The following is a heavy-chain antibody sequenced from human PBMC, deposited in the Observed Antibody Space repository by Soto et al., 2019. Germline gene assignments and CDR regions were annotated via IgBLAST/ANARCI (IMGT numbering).Heavy chain of an antibody. CDR2: IYSDGTT. D-gene: IGHD3-22*01. J-gene: IGHJ4*02. V-gene: IGHV3-66*04. CDR1: GVSVSSKY. CDR3: TGLLRDRRGYYCFDD. Sequence: GALLGRACASSGVSVSSKYMILIRQAPGKGLEWVSVIYSDGTTYYEESVKGRFTMSIDTSKKQFSLRLTSVTAADAAVYYCTGLLRDRRGYYCFDDWGQGTLVTVS.